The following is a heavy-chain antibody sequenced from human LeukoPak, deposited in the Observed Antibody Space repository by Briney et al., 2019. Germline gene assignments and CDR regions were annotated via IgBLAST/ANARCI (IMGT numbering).Heavy chain of an antibody. CDR2: ISYDGSNK. CDR3: ARGSPEWELLADY. Sequence: PGGSLRLSCAASGFTFSSYAMHWVRQAPGKGLEWVAVISYDGSNKYYADSVKGRFTNSRDNSKNTLYLQMNSLRAEDTAVYYCARGSPEWELLADYWGQGTLVTVSS. V-gene: IGHV3-30-3*01. CDR1: GFTFSSYA. J-gene: IGHJ4*02. D-gene: IGHD1-26*01.